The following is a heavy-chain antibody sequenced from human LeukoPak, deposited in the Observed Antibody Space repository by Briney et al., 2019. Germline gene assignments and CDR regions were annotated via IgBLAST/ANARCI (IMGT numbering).Heavy chain of an antibody. CDR2: IYYSGST. J-gene: IGHJ3*02. CDR1: GGSISSYY. D-gene: IGHD3-22*01. V-gene: IGHV4-59*01. CDR3: ARDLSGHYYDSSGYYDAFDI. Sequence: PPETLSLTCTVSGGSISSYYWIWIRQPPGKGLEWIGYIYYSGSTNYNPSLKSRVTISVDTSNYQFSPKLSSVTAADTAVYYCARDLSGHYYDSSGYYDAFDIWGQGTMVTVSS.